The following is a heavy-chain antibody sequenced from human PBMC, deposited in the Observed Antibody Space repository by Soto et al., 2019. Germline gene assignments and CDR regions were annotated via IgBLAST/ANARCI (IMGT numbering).Heavy chain of an antibody. V-gene: IGHV1-69*13. Sequence: SVKVSCKASGGTFSSYAISWVRQAPGQGLEWMGGIIPIFGTANYAQKFQGRVTITADESTSTAYMELSSLRSEDTAVYYCATRGCGGDCYSNYYYGMGVWGQGTTVTVSS. CDR2: IIPIFGTA. J-gene: IGHJ6*02. CDR1: GGTFSSYA. CDR3: ATRGCGGDCYSNYYYGMGV. D-gene: IGHD2-21*02.